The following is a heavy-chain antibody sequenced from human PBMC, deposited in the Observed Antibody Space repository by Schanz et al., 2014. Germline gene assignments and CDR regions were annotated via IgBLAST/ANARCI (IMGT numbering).Heavy chain of an antibody. Sequence: EVHLLESGGGLVKPGGSLRLSCTASRIIFGTYSMNWIRQTPKGLEWVSSINSRSNFIYYADSVKGRFTISRDNSKDTLYLQMSGLTPEDTAVYYCARGPIPIQGVPMDFWGQGTLVTVSS. D-gene: IGHD3-10*01. V-gene: IGHV3-21*01. CDR2: INSRSNFI. J-gene: IGHJ4*02. CDR3: ARGPIPIQGVPMDF. CDR1: RIIFGTYS.